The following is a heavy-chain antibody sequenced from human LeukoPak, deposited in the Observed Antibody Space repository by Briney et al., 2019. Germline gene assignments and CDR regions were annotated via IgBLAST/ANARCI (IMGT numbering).Heavy chain of an antibody. CDR3: ARIVDRMVRGTGMDV. CDR1: GFTFSSYG. V-gene: IGHV3-33*01. Sequence: GGSLRLSCAAPGFTFSSYGMHWVRQTPGKGLEWVAVIWYDGSNKYYADSVKGRFTISRDNSKNTLYLQMNSLRAEDTAVYYCARIVDRMVRGTGMDVWGQGTTVTVSS. CDR2: IWYDGSNK. J-gene: IGHJ6*02. D-gene: IGHD3-10*01.